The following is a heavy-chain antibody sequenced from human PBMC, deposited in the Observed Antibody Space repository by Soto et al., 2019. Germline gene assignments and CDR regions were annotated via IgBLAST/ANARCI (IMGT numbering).Heavy chain of an antibody. Sequence: PGGSLRLSCAASGFTFSSYGMHWVRQAPGTGLEWGGVIWYDGSNNYYADSVKGRFTISRDNSKNTLYLQMNSLRDEDTAVYYCARGGRYSGSSGAFDIWGQGTMVTVSS. CDR1: GFTFSSYG. CDR2: IWYDGSNN. V-gene: IGHV3-33*01. CDR3: ARGGRYSGSSGAFDI. D-gene: IGHD1-26*01. J-gene: IGHJ3*02.